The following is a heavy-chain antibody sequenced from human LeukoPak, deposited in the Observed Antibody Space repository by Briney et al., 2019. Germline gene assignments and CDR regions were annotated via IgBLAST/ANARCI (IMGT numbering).Heavy chain of an antibody. CDR2: IYHSGST. D-gene: IGHD3-10*01. J-gene: IGHJ4*02. V-gene: IGHV4-4*02. CDR1: GGSISSSNW. CDR3: ASPNGVSIDY. Sequence: SETLSLTCAVSGGSISSSNWWSWVRQPPGKGLEWIGEIYHSGSTNYNPSLKSRVTISVDKSKNQFSLNLTSVTAADMAIYYCASPNGVSIDYWGQGTLVTVSS.